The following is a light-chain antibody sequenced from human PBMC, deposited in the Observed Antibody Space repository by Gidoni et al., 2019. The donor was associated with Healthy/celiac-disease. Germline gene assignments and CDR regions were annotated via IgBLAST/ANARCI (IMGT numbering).Light chain of an antibody. Sequence: SSEMTQDTAVSVALGQTVRITCQGDSLRSYYASWYQQKPGQAPVLVIYGKNNRPSGLPDRFSGSSSGNTASLTITGAQAEDEADYYCNSRDSSGNHLVFGGGTKLTVL. J-gene: IGLJ2*01. CDR3: NSRDSSGNHLV. CDR1: SLRSYY. CDR2: GKN. V-gene: IGLV3-19*01.